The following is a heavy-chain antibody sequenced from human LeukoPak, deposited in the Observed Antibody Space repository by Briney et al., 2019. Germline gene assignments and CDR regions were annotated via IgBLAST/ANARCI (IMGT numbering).Heavy chain of an antibody. V-gene: IGHV1-46*01. D-gene: IGHD6-19*01. J-gene: IGHJ4*02. CDR1: GFTFTSYY. Sequence: PGGSLRLSCAASGFTFTSYYMHWVRQAPGQGLEWMGIINPSGGSTSYAQKFQGRVTMTRDTSTSTVYMELSSLRSEDTAVYYCARGWGSSGPTPGLDYWGQGTLVTVSS. CDR3: ARGWGSSGPTPGLDY. CDR2: INPSGGST.